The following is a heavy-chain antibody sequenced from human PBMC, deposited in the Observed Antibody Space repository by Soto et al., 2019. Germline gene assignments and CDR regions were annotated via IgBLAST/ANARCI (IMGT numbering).Heavy chain of an antibody. Sequence: QVQLVQSGAEVKKPGSSVKVSCKASGGTFSSYAISWVRQAPGHGLEWMGGIIPMFGTANYAQKFQGRVTITADESTSTAYMELSSLRSEDTAVYYCAREPFNYYDSSGYYIQIYYFDYWGQGTLVTVSS. D-gene: IGHD3-22*01. J-gene: IGHJ4*02. CDR3: AREPFNYYDSSGYYIQIYYFDY. CDR1: GGTFSSYA. CDR2: IIPMFGTA. V-gene: IGHV1-69*01.